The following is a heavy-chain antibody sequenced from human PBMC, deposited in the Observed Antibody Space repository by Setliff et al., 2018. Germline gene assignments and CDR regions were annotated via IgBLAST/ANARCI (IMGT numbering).Heavy chain of an antibody. CDR1: GYTFSDYY. CDR3: ARGGGSYRAGNSRPTYWFDP. D-gene: IGHD2-21*01. CDR2: INPKSGGT. V-gene: IGHV1-2*02. J-gene: IGHJ5*02. Sequence: WASVKVSCKTSGYTFSDYYIHWVRQAPGQGLERVGWINPKSGGTNFAQKFRGRVTMTSDSSISTVYMEVSSLTSDDTAIYYCARGGGSYRAGNSRPTYWFDPWGQGTLVTVSS.